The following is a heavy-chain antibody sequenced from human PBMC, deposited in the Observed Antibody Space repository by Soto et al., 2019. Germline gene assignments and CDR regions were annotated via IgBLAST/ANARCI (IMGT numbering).Heavy chain of an antibody. Sequence: EVQLLESGGGLVQPGGSLRLSCAASGFTFSSYAMSWVRQAPGKGLEWVSVISGSGGSTYYADSVKGRFTISRDNSKNTLYLHVNSLRAEYTAVYYGATERVELRRSRFDPWGQGSLVPVSS. CDR3: ATERVELRRSRFDP. CDR2: ISGSGGST. CDR1: GFTFSSYA. J-gene: IGHJ5*02. D-gene: IGHD1-7*01. V-gene: IGHV3-23*01.